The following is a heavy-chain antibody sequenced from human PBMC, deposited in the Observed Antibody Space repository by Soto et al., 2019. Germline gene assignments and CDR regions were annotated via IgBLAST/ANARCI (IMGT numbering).Heavy chain of an antibody. Sequence: HSQTLSLTCDISGDSVSSNSAAWNWIRQTPSRGLEWLGRTYYRSKWYINYAVSVKSRITVNPDTSKNQFSLQLNSVTPEDTAVYYCARGSWDDVTGHYYMDVWGKGTTGTVSS. V-gene: IGHV6-1*01. CDR3: ARGSWDDVTGHYYMDV. CDR1: GDSVSSNSAA. J-gene: IGHJ6*03. D-gene: IGHD1-1*01. CDR2: TYYRSKWYI.